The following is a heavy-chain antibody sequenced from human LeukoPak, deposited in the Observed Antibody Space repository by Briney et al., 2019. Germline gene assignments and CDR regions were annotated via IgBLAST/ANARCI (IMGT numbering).Heavy chain of an antibody. D-gene: IGHD3-10*01. J-gene: IGHJ6*02. CDR1: GYTFTSYA. V-gene: IGHV7-4-1*02. CDR3: ASLGESITSYYGMDV. Sequence: ASVEVSCKASGYTFTSYAMNWVRQAPGQGLEWMGWINTNTGNPTYAQGFTGRFVFSLDTSVSTAYLQISSLKAEDTAVYYCASLGESITSYYGMDVWGQGTTVTVSS. CDR2: INTNTGNP.